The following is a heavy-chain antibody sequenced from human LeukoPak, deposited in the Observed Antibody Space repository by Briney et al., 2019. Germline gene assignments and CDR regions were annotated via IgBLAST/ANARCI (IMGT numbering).Heavy chain of an antibody. CDR1: GFAFDDYG. CDR3: ARAFRYSSSSRTFDY. V-gene: IGHV3-20*04. Sequence: GGSLRLSCAASGFAFDDYGMAWVRQAPGKGLEWVSDITWSGGSTGYADSVKGRFTISGDSARDSLYLQMNSLRAEDTAFYYCARAFRYSSSSRTFDYWGQGTLVTVSS. D-gene: IGHD6-6*01. CDR2: ITWSGGST. J-gene: IGHJ4*02.